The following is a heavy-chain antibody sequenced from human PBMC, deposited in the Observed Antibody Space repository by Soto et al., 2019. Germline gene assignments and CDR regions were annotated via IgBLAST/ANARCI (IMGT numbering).Heavy chain of an antibody. V-gene: IGHV4-61*01. CDR2: VYYSGTT. J-gene: IGHJ4*02. Sequence: SETLSLTCSVSGGSVSNKTYYWSWIRQPPGKRLEWIGYVYYSGTTNYNPSLKSRVTISVDLSKNQFSLRLRSVTTADTALYYCARTTAVPNTLRSRYFFDYWGQGTLVTVSS. D-gene: IGHD4-17*01. CDR1: GGSVSNKTYY. CDR3: ARTTAVPNTLRSRYFFDY.